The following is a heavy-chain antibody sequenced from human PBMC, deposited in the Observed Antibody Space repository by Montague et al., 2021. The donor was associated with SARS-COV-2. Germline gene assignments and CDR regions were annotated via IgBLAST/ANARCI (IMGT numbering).Heavy chain of an antibody. CDR2: INHSGST. CDR1: GESFSGYY. J-gene: IGHJ6*02. Sequence: SETLSLTCAVYGESFSGYYWSWIRQPTGKGLEWSGEINHSGSTNYNPSLKSRVTISVDTSKNQFSLKLSSVTAADTAVYYCARVRAVPAAMRIFSLGRSYYGMDVWGQGTTVTVSS. CDR3: ARVRAVPAAMRIFSLGRSYYGMDV. V-gene: IGHV4-34*01. D-gene: IGHD2-2*01.